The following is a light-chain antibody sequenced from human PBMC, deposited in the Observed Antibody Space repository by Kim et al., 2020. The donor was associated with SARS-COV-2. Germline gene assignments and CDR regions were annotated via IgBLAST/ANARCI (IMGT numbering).Light chain of an antibody. CDR1: SSDVGGYNY. V-gene: IGLV2-11*01. Sequence: GQSVPISCTGTSSDVGGYNYVSWYQQHPGKAPKLMIYDVSKRPSGVPDRFSGSKSGNTASLTISGLQAEDEADYYCCSYAGSSYVVFGGGTQLTVL. J-gene: IGLJ2*01. CDR3: CSYAGSSYVV. CDR2: DVS.